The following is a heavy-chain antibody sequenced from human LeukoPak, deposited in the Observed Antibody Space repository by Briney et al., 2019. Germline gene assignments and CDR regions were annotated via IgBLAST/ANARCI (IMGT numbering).Heavy chain of an antibody. J-gene: IGHJ4*02. D-gene: IGHD3-10*01. Sequence: PGGSLRLSCAASGFTFNSYAMSWVRQAPGKGLEWVSTISGSGSTTHYTDSVKGRFTISRDNSKNTLYLQMNSLRAEDTAVYYCAKVPSLVRGLTYYFDYWGQGTLVTVSS. CDR1: GFTFNSYA. CDR3: AKVPSLVRGLTYYFDY. CDR2: ISGSGSTT. V-gene: IGHV3-23*01.